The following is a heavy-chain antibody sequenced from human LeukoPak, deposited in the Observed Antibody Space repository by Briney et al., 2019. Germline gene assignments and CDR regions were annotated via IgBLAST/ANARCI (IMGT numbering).Heavy chain of an antibody. V-gene: IGHV4-59*08. D-gene: IGHD3-16*01. CDR2: IYYSGST. Sequence: SETLSLTRTVSGGSISSYYWSWIRQPPGKGLEWIGYIYYSGSTNYNPSLKSRVTISIDTSKNQFSLRLSSVTAADTAVYYCARRRGRTFYFDYWGQGTLVTVSS. J-gene: IGHJ4*02. CDR1: GGSISSYY. CDR3: ARRRGRTFYFDY.